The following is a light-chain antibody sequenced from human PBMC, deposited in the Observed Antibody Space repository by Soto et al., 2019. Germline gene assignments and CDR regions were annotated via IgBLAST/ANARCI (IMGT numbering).Light chain of an antibody. CDR1: QPISKN. CDR3: QQTDSTPIT. V-gene: IGKV1-39*01. J-gene: IGKJ5*01. CDR2: ASS. Sequence: DIQMTQSPSSLSASVGDRVTITCRASQPISKNLNWYQQRPGKPPNLLIYASSSLQRGVPPRFSGGGSGTEFTLTITSLQPEDFATYYWQQTDSTPITFGQGTRLEIK.